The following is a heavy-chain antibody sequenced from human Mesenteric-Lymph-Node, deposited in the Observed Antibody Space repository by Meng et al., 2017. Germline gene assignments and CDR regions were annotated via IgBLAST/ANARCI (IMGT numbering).Heavy chain of an antibody. CDR3: ARTYNYDTSGYYFDY. CDR1: GGSFSGYY. Sequence: SETLSLTCAVYGGSFSGYYWSWIRQPPGKGLEWIGEINHSGSTNYNPSLKSRVTISVDTSKNQFSLSLSSVTAADTALYYCARTYNYDTSGYYFDYWGQGALVTVSS. CDR2: INHSGST. D-gene: IGHD3-22*01. V-gene: IGHV4-34*01. J-gene: IGHJ4*02.